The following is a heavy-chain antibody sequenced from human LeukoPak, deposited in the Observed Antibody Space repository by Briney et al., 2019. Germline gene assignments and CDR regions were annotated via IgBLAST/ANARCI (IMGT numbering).Heavy chain of an antibody. V-gene: IGHV3-23*01. D-gene: IGHD3-3*01. CDR3: AKFTDDFWSGYYIDY. J-gene: IGHJ4*02. CDR1: GFTFSSYA. Sequence: PGGSLRLSCAASGFTFSSYAMSWVRQAPGKGLEWVSAMSGSGGGTYYADSVKGRFTISRDNSKNTLYLQMNSLRAEDTAVYYCAKFTDDFWSGYYIDYWGQGTLVTVSS. CDR2: MSGSGGGT.